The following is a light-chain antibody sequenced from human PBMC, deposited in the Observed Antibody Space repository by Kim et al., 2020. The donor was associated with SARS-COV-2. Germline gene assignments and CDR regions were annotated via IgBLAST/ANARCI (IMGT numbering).Light chain of an antibody. CDR1: SSDVGGYDY. V-gene: IGLV2-11*01. J-gene: IGLJ2*01. CDR3: CSYVGIFSEV. CDR2: NVN. Sequence: QSALTRPRSVSGSPGQSVTISCTGTSSDVGGYDYVSWYQQHPGKAPKLIIYNVNKRPSGVPDRFSGSKSGNTASLTISGLQAEDEADYYCCSYVGIFSEVFGGGTQLTVL.